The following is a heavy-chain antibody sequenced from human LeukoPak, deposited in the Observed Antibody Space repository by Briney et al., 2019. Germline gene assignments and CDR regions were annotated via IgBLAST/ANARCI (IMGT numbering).Heavy chain of an antibody. D-gene: IGHD4-17*01. J-gene: IGHJ4*02. V-gene: IGHV4-31*11. CDR2: IYYSGST. CDR3: TRGRVTSATVTPQHFFDY. CDR1: VGASTIRFIG. Sequence: PSETLSLAVSVVGASTIRFIGIGFRQPPGKGLEWIGYIYYSGSTYYNPSLKSRVTISVDTSKNQFSLKLSSVPAADTAVYSCTRGRVTSATVTPQHFFDYWGQGTLVTVSS.